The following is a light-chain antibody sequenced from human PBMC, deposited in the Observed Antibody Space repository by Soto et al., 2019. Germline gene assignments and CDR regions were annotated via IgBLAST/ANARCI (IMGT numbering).Light chain of an antibody. CDR2: KAS. J-gene: IGKJ5*01. V-gene: IGKV1-5*03. CDR3: QQFEDFPRAII. Sequence: IKITQSPSTLSASVGDRVTITCRASQSISSWLAWYQQKPGKAPKLLIYKASSLESGVPSRFSGSGSGTEFTLTISSLQPDDFATYYCQQFEDFPRAIIFGQGTLLEIK. CDR1: QSISSW.